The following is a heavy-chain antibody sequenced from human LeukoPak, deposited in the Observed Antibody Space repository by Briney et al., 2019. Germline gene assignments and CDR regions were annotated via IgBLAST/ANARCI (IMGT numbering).Heavy chain of an antibody. CDR1: GYTFTDYY. V-gene: IGHV1-69-2*01. CDR3: ATSWVDGWFDP. CDR2: VDPEDGET. D-gene: IGHD7-27*01. J-gene: IGHJ5*02. Sequence: ASVKISCKVSGYTFTDYYMHWVQQAPGKGLEWIGLVDPEDGETIYAEKFQGRVTITADTSTDTAYMELSSLRSEDTAVYYCATSWVDGWFDPWGQGTLVTVSS.